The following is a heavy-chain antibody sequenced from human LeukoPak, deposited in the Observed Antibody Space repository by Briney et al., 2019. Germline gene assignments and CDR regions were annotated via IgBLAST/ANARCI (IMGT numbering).Heavy chain of an antibody. Sequence: SQTLSLTCTVSGGSISSGGYYWSWIRQHPGKGLEWIGYIYYSGSTYYNPSLKSRVTISADTSKNQFSLKLSSVTAADTAVYYCVTATTTGFDYWGQGTLVTVSS. J-gene: IGHJ4*02. CDR2: IYYSGST. CDR3: VTATTTGFDY. CDR1: GGSISSGGYY. D-gene: IGHD4-17*01. V-gene: IGHV4-31*03.